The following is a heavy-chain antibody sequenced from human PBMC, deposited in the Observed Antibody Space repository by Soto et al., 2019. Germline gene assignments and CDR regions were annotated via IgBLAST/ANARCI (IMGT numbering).Heavy chain of an antibody. J-gene: IGHJ6*02. D-gene: IGHD1-26*01. CDR2: IYSGGST. CDR1: GFTVSSNY. V-gene: IGHV3-53*01. Sequence: EVQLVESGGGLIQPGGSLRLSCAASGFTVSSNYMSWVRQAPGKGLEWVSVIYSGGSTYYTDSVKGRFTISRDNSKNTLYLQMNSLRAEDTAVYYCAREYSGSYYSYYYGMDVWGQGTTVTVSS. CDR3: AREYSGSYYSYYYGMDV.